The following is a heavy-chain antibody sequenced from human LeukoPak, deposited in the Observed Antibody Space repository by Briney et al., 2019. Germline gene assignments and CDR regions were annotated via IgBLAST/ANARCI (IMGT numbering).Heavy chain of an antibody. V-gene: IGHV1-2*02. Sequence: ASVTVSCKASGYTFTGSGWYLYWLRQAPGQGLECVGWIHPNNGATLYAQKFQGRVAMTTDTSISTAYMELSRLRPDDTATYYCARDGPAQMVAFDYWGQGTLVTVSS. J-gene: IGHJ4*02. CDR1: GYTFTGSGWY. D-gene: IGHD3-10*01. CDR2: IHPNNGAT. CDR3: ARDGPAQMVAFDY.